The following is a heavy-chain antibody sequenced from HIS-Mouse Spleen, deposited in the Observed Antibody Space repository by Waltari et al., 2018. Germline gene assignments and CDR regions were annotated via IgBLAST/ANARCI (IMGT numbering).Heavy chain of an antibody. CDR2: FYYSGST. V-gene: IGHV4-39*07. CDR1: GGPIRSSSYY. CDR3: AREIPYSSSWYDWYFDL. J-gene: IGHJ2*01. Sequence: QLQLQESGPGLVKPSETLSLTCTVSGGPIRSSSYYWGWIRQPPGKGLEWIGRFYYSGSTYYNPSLKSRVTISVDTSKNQFSLKLSSVTAADTAVYYCAREIPYSSSWYDWYFDLWGRGTLVTVSS. D-gene: IGHD6-13*01.